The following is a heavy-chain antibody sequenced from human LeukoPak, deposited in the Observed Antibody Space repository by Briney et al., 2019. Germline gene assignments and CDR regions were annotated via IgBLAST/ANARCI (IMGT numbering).Heavy chain of an antibody. D-gene: IGHD1-26*01. Sequence: GGSLRLSCAASGFTFRNYWITSVRQAPGKGLEWLSFMTTSGNTIFYAESVKDRFTISRDNAKKSLYLQMNSLRDEDTAVYYCARVGGATAVTMYFEYWGQGTLVTVTS. CDR1: GFTFRNYW. J-gene: IGHJ4*02. V-gene: IGHV3-48*02. CDR3: ARVGGATAVTMYFEY. CDR2: MTTSGNTI.